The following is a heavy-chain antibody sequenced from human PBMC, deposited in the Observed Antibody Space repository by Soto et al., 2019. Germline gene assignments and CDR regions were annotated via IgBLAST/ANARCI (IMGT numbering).Heavy chain of an antibody. Sequence: SVKVSCKASGGTFSSYTISWLRQAPGQGLEWMGRIIPILGIANYAQKFQGRVTITADKSTSTAYMELSSLRSEDTAVYYCARGYCSGGSCYSVDYWGQGTLVTVSS. CDR1: GGTFSSYT. V-gene: IGHV1-69*02. D-gene: IGHD2-15*01. CDR2: IIPILGIA. J-gene: IGHJ4*02. CDR3: ARGYCSGGSCYSVDY.